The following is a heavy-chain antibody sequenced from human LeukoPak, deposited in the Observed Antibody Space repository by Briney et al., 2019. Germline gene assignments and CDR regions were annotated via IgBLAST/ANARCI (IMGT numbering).Heavy chain of an antibody. Sequence: GASVKVSCKASGGTFSSYAISWVRQAPGQGLEWMGGIIPIFGTANYAQKFQGRVTITADESTSTAYMELSSLRSEDTAVYYCAKGSSSSGGDYYYYYMDVWGKGTTVTVSS. CDR2: IIPIFGTA. V-gene: IGHV1-69*13. J-gene: IGHJ6*03. CDR3: AKGSSSSGGDYYYYYMDV. D-gene: IGHD6-6*01. CDR1: GGTFSSYA.